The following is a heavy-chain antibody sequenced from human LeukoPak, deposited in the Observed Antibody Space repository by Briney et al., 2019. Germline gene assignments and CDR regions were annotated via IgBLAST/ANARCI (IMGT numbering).Heavy chain of an antibody. CDR1: GGSISSYY. CDR3: ARRYCTDGVCYLVS. V-gene: IGHV4-59*12. Sequence: SETLFLTCTVSGGSISSYYWSWIRQPPGKGLEWIGYIYFTGSTNYNPSLKSRVTMSVDTSNNQFSLKLSSVTAADTAVYYCARRYCTDGVCYLVSWGQGTLVTVSS. CDR2: IYFTGST. D-gene: IGHD2-8*01. J-gene: IGHJ5*02.